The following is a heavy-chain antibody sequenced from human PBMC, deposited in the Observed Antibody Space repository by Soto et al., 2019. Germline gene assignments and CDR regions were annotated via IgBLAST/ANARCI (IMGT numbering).Heavy chain of an antibody. CDR1: GYRFTSYG. J-gene: IGHJ6*02. CDR2: INAYNGNT. D-gene: IGHD3-16*01. Sequence: QVQLVQSGAEVKNPGASVKVSCKASGYRFTSYGIGWVRQAPGQGLEWMGWINAYNGNTNYAQNLQGRVTRTTDTSTSTADRELRSLRSNDTAVYYCARVDVYVTPSPQDVWGQGTTVTVSS. V-gene: IGHV1-18*01. CDR3: ARVDVYVTPSPQDV.